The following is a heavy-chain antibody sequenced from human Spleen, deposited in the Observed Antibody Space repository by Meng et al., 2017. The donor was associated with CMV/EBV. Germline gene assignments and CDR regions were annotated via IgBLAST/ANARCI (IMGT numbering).Heavy chain of an antibody. D-gene: IGHD2/OR15-2a*01. CDR2: INHSGST. V-gene: IGHV4-34*01. Sequence: SETLSLTCAAYGGSFSGYYWSWIRQPPGKGLEWIGEINHSGSTNYNPSLKSRVTISVDTSKNQFSLKLSSVTAADTAVYYCARGLLSLDYWGQGTLVTVSS. CDR1: GGSFSGYY. CDR3: ARGLLSLDY. J-gene: IGHJ4*02.